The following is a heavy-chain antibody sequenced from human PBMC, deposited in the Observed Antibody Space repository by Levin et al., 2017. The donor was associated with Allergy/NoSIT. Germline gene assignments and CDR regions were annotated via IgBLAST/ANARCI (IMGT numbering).Heavy chain of an antibody. CDR1: GGSIRNYY. CDR2: ISDSGST. CDR3: ARQTERSGWSLVGWFDP. Sequence: PSETLSLTCNVSGGSIRNYYWSWIRQPPGKRLEWIGYISDSGSTDYNPSLKSRVTISVDTSKNHFSLKLYSVTTADTAVYYCARQTERSGWSLVGWFDPWGQGTLVTVSS. J-gene: IGHJ5*02. V-gene: IGHV4-59*01. D-gene: IGHD6-19*01.